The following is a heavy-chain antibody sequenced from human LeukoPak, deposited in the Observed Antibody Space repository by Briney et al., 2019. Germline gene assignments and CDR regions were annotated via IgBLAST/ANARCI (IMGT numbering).Heavy chain of an antibody. Sequence: PGGSLRLSCAASGFTFSSFAMTWVRQAPGKGLEWVSYISGSSGIIDYADSVRGRFTISRDNAKNSLYLQMNSLRAEDTAVYYCARDRPGQLDYYYYGMDVWGQGTTVTVSS. CDR1: GFTFSSFA. V-gene: IGHV3-48*01. J-gene: IGHJ6*02. CDR2: ISGSSGII. D-gene: IGHD6-6*01. CDR3: ARDRPGQLDYYYYGMDV.